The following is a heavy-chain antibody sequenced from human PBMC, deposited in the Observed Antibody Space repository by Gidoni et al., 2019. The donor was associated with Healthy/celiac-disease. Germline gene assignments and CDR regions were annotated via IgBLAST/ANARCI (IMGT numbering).Heavy chain of an antibody. Sequence: QVQLQESGPGLVKPSQTLSLTCTVPRGSISSGGYYWSWIRQHPGKGLEWIGYIYYSGSTYYNPSLKSRVTISVDTSKNQFSLKLSSVTAADTAVYYCARLPVRWLQLDYWGQGTLVTVSS. CDR1: RGSISSGGYY. D-gene: IGHD5-12*01. CDR2: IYYSGST. J-gene: IGHJ4*02. V-gene: IGHV4-31*03. CDR3: ARLPVRWLQLDY.